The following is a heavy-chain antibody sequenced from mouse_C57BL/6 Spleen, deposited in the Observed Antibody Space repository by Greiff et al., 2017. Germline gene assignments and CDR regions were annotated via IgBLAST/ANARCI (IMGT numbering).Heavy chain of an antibody. V-gene: IGHV2-2*01. CDR2: IWSGGST. Sequence: VQLQESGPGLVQPSQCLSITCTVSGFSLTSYGVHWVRQSPGKGLEWLGVIWSGGSTDYNAAFITRLSISKDNSKSQVFFKMNSLQADDTAIYYCAIYYYGGSLYYAMDYWGQGTSVTVSS. D-gene: IGHD1-1*01. CDR3: AIYYYGGSLYYAMDY. J-gene: IGHJ4*01. CDR1: GFSLTSYG.